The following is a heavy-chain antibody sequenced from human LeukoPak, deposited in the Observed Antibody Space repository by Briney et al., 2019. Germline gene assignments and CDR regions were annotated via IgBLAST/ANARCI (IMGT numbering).Heavy chain of an antibody. J-gene: IGHJ5*02. CDR2: IYYSGST. CDR3: VRAPVDGGGWFDP. V-gene: IGHV4-59*01. Sequence: SETLSLTCTVSGGFISSYYWSWIRQPPGKGLEWIGYIYYSGSTNYNPSLESRVTISVDTSKNQFSLKLSSVTAADTAVYYCVRAPVDGGGWFDPWGQGTLVTVSS. D-gene: IGHD4-23*01. CDR1: GGFISSYY.